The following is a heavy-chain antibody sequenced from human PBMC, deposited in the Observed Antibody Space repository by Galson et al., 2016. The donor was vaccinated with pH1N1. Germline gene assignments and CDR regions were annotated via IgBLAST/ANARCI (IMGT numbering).Heavy chain of an antibody. J-gene: IGHJ4*02. CDR1: GFTFSNAW. CDR2: IKSKTDGGTT. V-gene: IGHV3-15*01. Sequence: SLRLSCAASGFTFSNAWMSWVRQAPGKGLEWVGRIKSKTDGGTTDYAAPVKGRFTISRDNSKNTLHLQMNSLRAEDTAVYYCARGDLEWLSHFDYWGQGTLVTVSS. D-gene: IGHD3-3*01. CDR3: ARGDLEWLSHFDY.